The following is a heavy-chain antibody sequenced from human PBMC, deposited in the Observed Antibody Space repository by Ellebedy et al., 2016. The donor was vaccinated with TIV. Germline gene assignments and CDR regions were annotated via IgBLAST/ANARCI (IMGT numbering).Heavy chain of an antibody. CDR1: GYTFTSYG. V-gene: IGHV1-18*01. CDR2: ISAYNGNT. Sequence: AVSVKVSCKASGYTFTSYGISWVRQAPGQGLEWMGWISAYNGNTNYAQKLQGRVTMTTDTSTSTAYMELRSLRSDDTAVYYCARVRDIVLMVYAIDYWGQGTLVTVSS. D-gene: IGHD2-8*01. CDR3: ARVRDIVLMVYAIDY. J-gene: IGHJ4*02.